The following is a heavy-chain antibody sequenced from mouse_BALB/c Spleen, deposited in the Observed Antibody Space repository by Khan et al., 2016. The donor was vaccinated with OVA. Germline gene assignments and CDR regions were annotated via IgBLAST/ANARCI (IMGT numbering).Heavy chain of an antibody. CDR1: GYTFTNYG. V-gene: IGHV9-3-1*01. D-gene: IGHD2-4*01. J-gene: IGHJ4*01. CDR3: ERYYEDAMDY. CDR2: INTYTGEP. Sequence: QIQLVQSGPELKKPGETVRISCKASGYTFTNYGMNWVKQAPGKGLKWMGWINTYTGEPTYADDFKGRFAFSLETSASTAYLQMSNLKNEDTATFFGERYYEDAMDYWGQGTSVTVSA.